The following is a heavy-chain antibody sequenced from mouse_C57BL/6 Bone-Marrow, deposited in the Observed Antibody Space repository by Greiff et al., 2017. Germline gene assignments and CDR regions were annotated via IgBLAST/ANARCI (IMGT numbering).Heavy chain of an antibody. J-gene: IGHJ4*01. D-gene: IGHD1-1*01. V-gene: IGHV1-72*01. Sequence: QVHVKQPGAELVKPGASVKLSCKASGYTFTSYWMHWVKQRPGRGLEWIGRIDPNSGGTKYNEKFKSKATLTVDKPSSTAYMQLSSLTSEDSAVYYWARRGGCSRRGYSAMDYWGQGTSVTVSS. CDR3: ARRGGCSRRGYSAMDY. CDR2: IDPNSGGT. CDR1: GYTFTSYW.